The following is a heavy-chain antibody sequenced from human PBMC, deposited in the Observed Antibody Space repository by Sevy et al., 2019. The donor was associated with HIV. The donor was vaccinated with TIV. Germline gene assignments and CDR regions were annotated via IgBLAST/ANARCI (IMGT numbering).Heavy chain of an antibody. Sequence: GGSLRLSCAASGFTFNIYALHWVRQAPGKGLEWVSSISGSGRFTYYADFVEGRFIISRDNSKNTLSVQMNSLRAEDTAVYYCAKGFCSGATCPRDYYYYGMDVWGQGTTVTVSS. CDR2: ISGSGRFT. CDR3: AKGFCSGATCPRDYYYYGMDV. V-gene: IGHV3-23*01. CDR1: GFTFNIYA. J-gene: IGHJ6*02. D-gene: IGHD2-15*01.